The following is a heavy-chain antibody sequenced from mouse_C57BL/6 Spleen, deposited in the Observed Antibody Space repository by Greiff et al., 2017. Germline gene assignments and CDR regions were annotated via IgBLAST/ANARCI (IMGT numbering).Heavy chain of an antibody. J-gene: IGHJ2*01. CDR3: AREEDY. CDR2: LNYDGSN. CDR1: GYSITSGYY. V-gene: IGHV3-6*01. Sequence: EVHLVESGPGLVKPSQSLSLTCSVTGYSITSGYYWNWIRQFPGNKLERMGYLNYDGSNNYNPSLKNRISITRDTSKNQFFLKLNSVTTEDTATYYGAREEDYWGQGTTLTVSS.